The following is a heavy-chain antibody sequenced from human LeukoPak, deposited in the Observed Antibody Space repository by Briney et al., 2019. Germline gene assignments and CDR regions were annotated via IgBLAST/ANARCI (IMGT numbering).Heavy chain of an antibody. CDR1: GGSISSYY. CDR2: IHYSGST. V-gene: IGHV4-59*01. D-gene: IGHD6-19*01. J-gene: IGHJ4*02. CDR3: ARVRSSGWGKNFDY. Sequence: PSETLSLTCNVSGGSISSYYWSWIRQPPGKGLEWIGNIHYSGSTKNNPSLKSRVTISVDTSKNQFSLKLSSVTAADTAVYYCARVRSSGWGKNFDYWGQGTLVTVSS.